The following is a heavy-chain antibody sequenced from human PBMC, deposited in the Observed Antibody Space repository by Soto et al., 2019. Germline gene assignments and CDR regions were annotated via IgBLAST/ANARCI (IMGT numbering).Heavy chain of an antibody. CDR1: GFTFSSYA. D-gene: IGHD3-16*01. Sequence: QVQLVESGGGVVQPGRSLRLSCAASGFTFSSYAMHWVRRAPGKGLEWMAVMSYDGSNKYYADSVKGRFTISRDNSKNTLYLQMNSLSPEDTGLYYCAREGGAYWGQGTLVIVSS. J-gene: IGHJ4*02. CDR3: AREGGAY. CDR2: MSYDGSNK. V-gene: IGHV3-30-3*01.